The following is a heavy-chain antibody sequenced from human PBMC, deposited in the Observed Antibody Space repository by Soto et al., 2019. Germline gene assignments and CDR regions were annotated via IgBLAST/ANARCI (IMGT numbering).Heavy chain of an antibody. CDR2: IYPSGNT. CDR1: GGSINNYY. D-gene: IGHD3-10*01. V-gene: IGHV4-4*07. J-gene: IGHJ6*02. Sequence: SETLSLTCTVSGGSINNYYWSWIRQPAGKGLEWIGRIYPSGNTNYNPPLKSRVIMSVDTSKDQFSLKLNSVTAADTAVYYCARGSLTMDVWGQGTTVTVSS. CDR3: ARGSLTMDV.